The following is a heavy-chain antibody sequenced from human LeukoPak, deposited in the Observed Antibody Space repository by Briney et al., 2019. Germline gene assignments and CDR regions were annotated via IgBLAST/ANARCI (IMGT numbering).Heavy chain of an antibody. CDR2: IYPGESIYASENT. CDR1: GGSISGYY. Sequence: PSETLSLTCTVSGGSISGYYWSWIRQPAGKGLEWIGRIYPGESIYASENTNYNPSLKSRVSMSGDTSKNQVSLKLRSVTAADTAVYYCARDPTTVTTIFDSWGQGTLVTVSS. CDR3: ARDPTTVTTIFDS. J-gene: IGHJ4*02. V-gene: IGHV4-4*07. D-gene: IGHD4-17*01.